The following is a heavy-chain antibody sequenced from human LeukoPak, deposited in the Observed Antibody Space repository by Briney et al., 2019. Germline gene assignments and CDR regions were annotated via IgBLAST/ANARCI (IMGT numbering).Heavy chain of an antibody. J-gene: IGHJ4*02. CDR2: ISSSGSTI. CDR3: ARDSESGWSDY. Sequence: GGSLRLSCAASGFTFSDYYMSWVRQAPGKGLAWVSYISSSGSTIYYADSVKGRFTISRDNAKNSLYLQMNSLRAEDTAVYYCARDSESGWSDYWGQGTLVTVSS. D-gene: IGHD6-19*01. CDR1: GFTFSDYY. V-gene: IGHV3-11*04.